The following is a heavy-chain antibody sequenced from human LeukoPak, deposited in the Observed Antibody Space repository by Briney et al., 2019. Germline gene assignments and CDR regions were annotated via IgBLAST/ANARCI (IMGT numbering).Heavy chain of an antibody. CDR2: INWNGGST. J-gene: IGHJ6*02. D-gene: IGHD7-27*01. Sequence: PGGSLRLSCAASGFTFYDYGMSWVRPAPGKGLEWVSGINWNGGSTGYADSVKGRFTISRDNAKNSLYLQMNSLRAEDTALYYCAKELGLYYYYGMDVWGQGTTVTVSS. CDR1: GFTFYDYG. V-gene: IGHV3-20*04. CDR3: AKELGLYYYYGMDV.